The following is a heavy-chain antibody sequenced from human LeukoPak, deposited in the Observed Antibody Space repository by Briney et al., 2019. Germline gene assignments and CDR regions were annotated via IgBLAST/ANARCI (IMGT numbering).Heavy chain of an antibody. CDR3: ARPQSSSGYYWPFDD. V-gene: IGHV3-23*01. D-gene: IGHD3-22*01. Sequence: HPGGSLRLSCAASGFTFSNYAMTWVRQAPGKGLEWVSGISGSGSSTYYADSVKGRFTISRDNSKNTLYLQMNSLRAEDTAVYYCARPQSSSGYYWPFDDWGQGTLVTVSS. CDR1: GFTFSNYA. CDR2: ISGSGSST. J-gene: IGHJ4*02.